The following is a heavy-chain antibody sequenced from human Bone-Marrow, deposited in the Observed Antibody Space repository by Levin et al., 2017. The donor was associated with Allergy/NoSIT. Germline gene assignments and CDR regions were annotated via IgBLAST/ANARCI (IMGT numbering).Heavy chain of an antibody. Sequence: GGSLRLSCAVSGFTFSNYAMHWVRQAPGRGLEWVAFISLDGNTQYYADSVKGRFTFSRDNSNNTLHLQMNSLRVEDTAIYYCAKDISSSWSTGDLDYWGQGTLVTVSS. CDR2: ISLDGNTQ. V-gene: IGHV3-30*18. D-gene: IGHD6-13*01. J-gene: IGHJ4*02. CDR3: AKDISSSWSTGDLDY. CDR1: GFTFSNYA.